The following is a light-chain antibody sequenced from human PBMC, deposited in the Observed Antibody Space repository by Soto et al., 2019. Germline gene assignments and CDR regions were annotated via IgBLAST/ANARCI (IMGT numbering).Light chain of an antibody. V-gene: IGLV1-44*01. J-gene: IGLJ1*01. Sequence: QPVLTQPPSASGTPGQRLTISCSGSSSNIGSKTVNWYQQLPGTAPKLLIYSNYQRPSGVPDRFSGSKSGTSASLAISGLQSEDEADYYCSAWDASLNGYVFGTGTKVTV. CDR3: SAWDASLNGYV. CDR1: SSNIGSKT. CDR2: SNY.